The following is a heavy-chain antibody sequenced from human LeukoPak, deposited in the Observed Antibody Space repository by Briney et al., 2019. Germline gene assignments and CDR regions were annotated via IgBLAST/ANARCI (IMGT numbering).Heavy chain of an antibody. J-gene: IGHJ4*02. CDR1: GGSISTYF. CDR2: IYYTGST. CDR3: ERVRSYCSGGSCHPYYFDY. Sequence: PSETLSLTCTVSGGSISTYFWGWIRQPPGKGLEWVGYIYYTGSTYYSASLKRRVTISMDTCKNQFYLKLLSVNAADAAVYYCERVRSYCSGGSCHPYYFDYWGQGTLVTVSS. V-gene: IGHV4-59*01. D-gene: IGHD2-15*01.